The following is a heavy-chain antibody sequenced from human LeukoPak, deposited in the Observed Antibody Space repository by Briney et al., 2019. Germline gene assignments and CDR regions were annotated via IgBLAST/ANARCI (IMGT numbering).Heavy chain of an antibody. J-gene: IGHJ4*02. D-gene: IGHD3-3*01. V-gene: IGHV1-2*06. Sequence: ASVKVSCKASGYTFTGYYMHWVRQAPGQGLEWMGRINPNSGGTNYAQKFQGRVTMTRDTSISTAYMELSRLRSDDTAVNYCARDHGDYDFWSGYYRRWYFDYWGQGTLVTVSS. CDR1: GYTFTGYY. CDR2: INPNSGGT. CDR3: ARDHGDYDFWSGYYRRWYFDY.